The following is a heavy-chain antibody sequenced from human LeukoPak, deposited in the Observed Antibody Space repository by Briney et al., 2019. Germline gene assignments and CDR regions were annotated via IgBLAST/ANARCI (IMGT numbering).Heavy chain of an antibody. D-gene: IGHD4-17*01. CDR2: INHSGST. CDR3: ATYGDYLGFDY. J-gene: IGHJ4*02. CDR1: GGSFSCYY. Sequence: SETLSLTCAVYGGSFSCYYWSWIRQPPGKGLEWIGEINHSGSTNYNPSLKSRVTISVDTSKNQFPLKLSSVTAADTAVYYCATYGDYLGFDYWGQGTLVTVSS. V-gene: IGHV4-34*01.